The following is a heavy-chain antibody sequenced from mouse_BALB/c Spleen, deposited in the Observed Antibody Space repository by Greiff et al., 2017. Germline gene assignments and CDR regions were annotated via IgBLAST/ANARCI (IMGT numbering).Heavy chain of an antibody. CDR3: AFYDYDVSWFAY. CDR2: IDPANGNT. V-gene: IGHV14-3*02. Sequence: EVQLQQSGAELVKPGASVKLSCTASGFNIKDTYMHWVKQRPEQGLEWIGRIDPANGNTKYDPKFQGKATITADTSSNTAYLQLSSLTSEDTAVYYCAFYDYDVSWFAYWGQGTLVTVSA. D-gene: IGHD2-4*01. CDR1: GFNIKDTY. J-gene: IGHJ3*01.